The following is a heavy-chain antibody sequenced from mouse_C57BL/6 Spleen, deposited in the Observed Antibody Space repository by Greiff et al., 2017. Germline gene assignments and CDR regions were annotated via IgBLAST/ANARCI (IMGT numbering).Heavy chain of an antibody. CDR3: TRGRYDYWYFDV. CDR2: ISSGGDYI. CDR1: GFTFSSYA. V-gene: IGHV5-9-1*02. J-gene: IGHJ1*03. Sequence: EVKLMESGEGLVKPGGSLKLSCAASGFTFSSYAMSWVRQTPEKRLEWVAYISSGGDYIYYADTVKGRFTISRDNARNTLYLQMSSLKSEDTAMYYCTRGRYDYWYFDVWGTGTTVTVSS. D-gene: IGHD2-12*01.